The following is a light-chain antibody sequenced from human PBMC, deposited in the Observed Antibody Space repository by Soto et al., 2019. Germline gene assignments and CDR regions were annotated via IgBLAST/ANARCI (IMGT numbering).Light chain of an antibody. Sequence: QSALTQPASVSGSPGQSITISCTGTSSDVGAYNYVSWYQQHPGKAPKLIIYEVSKRPSGVPDRFSGSKSGNTASLTVSGLQAEDEADYYCSSYSGSNNKGVFGTGTKLTVL. CDR1: SSDVGAYNY. CDR2: EVS. CDR3: SSYSGSNNKGV. J-gene: IGLJ1*01. V-gene: IGLV2-8*01.